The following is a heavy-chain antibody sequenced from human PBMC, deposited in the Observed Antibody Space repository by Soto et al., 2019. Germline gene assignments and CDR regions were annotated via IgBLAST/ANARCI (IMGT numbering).Heavy chain of an antibody. Sequence: QVQLQESGPGLVKPSETLSLTCTVSGGSISSYYWSWIRQPPGKGLEWIGYIYYSGSTNYNPSLKRPATISLDTSKTQSSPQLSSLTAAVTAVYYWASPTVTTWGGLGAFDSWGQGTMGTFSS. CDR2: IYYSGST. J-gene: IGHJ3*02. D-gene: IGHD4-17*01. CDR3: ASPTVTTWGGLGAFDS. CDR1: GGSISSYY. V-gene: IGHV4-59*08.